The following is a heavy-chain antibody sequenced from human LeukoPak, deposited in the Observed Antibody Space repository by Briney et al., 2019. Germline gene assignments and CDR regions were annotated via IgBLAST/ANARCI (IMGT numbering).Heavy chain of an antibody. Sequence: GGSLRLSCAASGFYFSSYSMVWVRQAPGKGLEWVSYISGSSSSIYYAGSVTGRFTISRDNAKNSLYLQMNSLRDEDTAVYYCARPGGSRWSQFDYWGQGTLVTVSS. CDR1: GFYFSSYS. CDR3: ARPGGSRWSQFDY. CDR2: ISGSSSSI. V-gene: IGHV3-48*02. D-gene: IGHD6-13*01. J-gene: IGHJ4*02.